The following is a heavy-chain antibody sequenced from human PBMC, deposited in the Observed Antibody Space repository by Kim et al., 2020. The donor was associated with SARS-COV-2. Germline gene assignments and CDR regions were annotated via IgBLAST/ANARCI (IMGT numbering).Heavy chain of an antibody. V-gene: IGHV4-38-2*02. Sequence: SETLSLTCTVSGYSISSGYYWGWIRQPPGKGLEWIGSIYHSGSTYYNPSLKSRVTISVDTSKNQFSLKLSSVTAADTAVYYCARSGYYGSGSPNWGQGTLVTVSS. J-gene: IGHJ4*02. CDR1: GYSISSGYY. D-gene: IGHD3-10*01. CDR2: IYHSGST. CDR3: ARSGYYGSGSPN.